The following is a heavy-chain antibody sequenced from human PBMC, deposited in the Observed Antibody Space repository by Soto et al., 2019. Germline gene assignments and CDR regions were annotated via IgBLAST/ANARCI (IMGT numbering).Heavy chain of an antibody. J-gene: IGHJ4*02. CDR2: IYPGDSGT. D-gene: IGHD2-2*01. CDR3: ARQDCSRINCSNDFDY. V-gene: IGHV5-51*01. CDR1: GYIFSDYW. Sequence: EVQLVQSGAEVKKPGESLRISCKGSGYIFSDYWIAWVRQMPGKGLEWMGLIYPGDSGTRYSPSFQGQVTFSADKSISTAFLQWSSLKASDTAMYYCARQDCSRINCSNDFDYWGQGTLVTVSS.